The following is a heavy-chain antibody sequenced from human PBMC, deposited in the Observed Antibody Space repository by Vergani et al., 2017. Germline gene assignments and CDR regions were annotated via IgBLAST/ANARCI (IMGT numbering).Heavy chain of an antibody. J-gene: IGHJ4*02. CDR2: ISGSGGST. CDR1: GFIFSSYA. Sequence: QLVQSGPEVRKPGTSVKVSCKASGFIFSSYAMSWVRQAPGKGLEWVSAISGSGGSTYYADSVKGRFTISRDNSKNTLYLQMNSLRAEDTAVYYCAKRVWFKGVVPAPIDYWGQGTLVTVSS. V-gene: IGHV3-23*04. D-gene: IGHD2-2*01. CDR3: AKRVWFKGVVPAPIDY.